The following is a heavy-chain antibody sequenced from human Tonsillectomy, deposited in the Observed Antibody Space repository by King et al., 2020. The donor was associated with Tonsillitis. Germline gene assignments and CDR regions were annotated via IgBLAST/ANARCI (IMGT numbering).Heavy chain of an antibody. J-gene: IGHJ4*02. CDR2: INPYSGDT. CDR1: GYTFTGYY. Sequence: VQLVQSGAEVKKPGASVKVSCTASGYTFTGYYIHWVRQAPGHGLEWMGWINPYSGDTNYAQKFQGGVTMTRDTSISTAYMELSRLASDDTAVYYCARGRYCSGGSCYSHFDYWGQGTPVTVSS. D-gene: IGHD2-15*01. V-gene: IGHV1-2*02. CDR3: ARGRYCSGGSCYSHFDY.